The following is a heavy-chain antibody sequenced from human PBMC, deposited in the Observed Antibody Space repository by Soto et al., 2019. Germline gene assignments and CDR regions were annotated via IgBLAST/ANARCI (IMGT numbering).Heavy chain of an antibody. Sequence: GASVKVSCKASGYTFTSYYMHWVRQAPGQGLEWMGWINPNSGGTNYAQKFQGWVTMTRDTSISTAYMELSRLRSDDTAVYYCARTEYGGYGSPFDYGGKGPLVTVSS. V-gene: IGHV1-2*04. D-gene: IGHD5-12*01. CDR2: INPNSGGT. CDR3: ARTEYGGYGSPFDY. CDR1: GYTFTSYY. J-gene: IGHJ4*02.